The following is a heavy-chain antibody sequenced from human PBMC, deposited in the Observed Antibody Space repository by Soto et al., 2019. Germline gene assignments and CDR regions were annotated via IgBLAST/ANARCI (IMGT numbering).Heavy chain of an antibody. CDR1: GGSISSYY. CDR3: ARSPPVVDYYMDV. Sequence: SETLSLTCTVSGGSISSYYWSWIRQPPGKGLEWIGYIYYSGSTNYNPSLKSRVTISVDTSKNQFSLKLSSVTAADTAVYYCARSPPVVDYYMDVWGKGTMVTVSS. V-gene: IGHV4-59*01. J-gene: IGHJ6*03. D-gene: IGHD2-15*01. CDR2: IYYSGST.